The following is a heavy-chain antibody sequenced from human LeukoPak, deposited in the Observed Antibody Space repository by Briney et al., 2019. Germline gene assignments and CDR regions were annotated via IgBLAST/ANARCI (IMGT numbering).Heavy chain of an antibody. D-gene: IGHD5-12*01. V-gene: IGHV3-23*01. CDR2: ISGSGGST. J-gene: IGHJ4*02. CDR1: GFTFSSYA. CDR3: AKDLLPIGGYDSLSIDFDY. Sequence: GGSLRLSCAASGFTFSSYAMSWVRQAPGKGLEWVSAISGSGGSTYYADSVKGWFTISRDNSKNTLYLQMNSLRAEDTAVYYCAKDLLPIGGYDSLSIDFDYWGQGTLVTVSS.